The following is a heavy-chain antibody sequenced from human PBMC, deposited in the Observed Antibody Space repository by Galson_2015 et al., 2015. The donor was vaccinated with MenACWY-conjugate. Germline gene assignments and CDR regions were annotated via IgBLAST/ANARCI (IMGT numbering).Heavy chain of an antibody. D-gene: IGHD6-13*01. V-gene: IGHV3-23*01. Sequence: SLRLSCAASGFTLSSYDMSWVRQAPGKGLEWVSTISGDGGTTYYADSVKGRFTISRDISKNTLYLQMNSLRAEDTAVYYCAKDYFGSSSWYGGIDYWGQGTLVTVSS. CDR3: AKDYFGSSSWYGGIDY. CDR1: GFTLSSYD. J-gene: IGHJ4*02. CDR2: ISGDGGTT.